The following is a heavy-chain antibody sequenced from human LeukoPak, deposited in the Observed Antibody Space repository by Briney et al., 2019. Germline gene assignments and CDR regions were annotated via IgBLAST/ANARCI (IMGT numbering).Heavy chain of an antibody. J-gene: IGHJ5*02. CDR1: GGSFSGYY. V-gene: IGHV4-34*01. Sequence: PSETLSLTCAVYGGSFSGYYWSWIRQPPGKGLEWIGEINHSGSTNYNPSLKSRVTISVDTSKNQFSLKLSSVTAADTAVYYCARGLIAVAGTRRKNWFDPWGQGTLVTVSS. CDR3: ARGLIAVAGTRRKNWFDP. D-gene: IGHD6-19*01. CDR2: INHSGST.